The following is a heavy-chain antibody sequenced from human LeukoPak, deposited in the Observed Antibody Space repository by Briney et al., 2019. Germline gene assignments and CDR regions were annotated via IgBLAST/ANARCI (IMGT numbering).Heavy chain of an antibody. Sequence: SETLSLTCTVSGGSVSSTTYYWGWIRQPPGGGLEWIANVYYTGSTYCNPSLKSRVTMSVDTSKNQFSLTMTSVTAADTAVYYCARLRKGRCFDYIFDYRGQGTLATVSS. J-gene: IGHJ4*02. D-gene: IGHD3-9*01. CDR2: VYYTGST. CDR1: GGSVSSTTYY. V-gene: IGHV4-39*01. CDR3: ARLRKGRCFDYIFDY.